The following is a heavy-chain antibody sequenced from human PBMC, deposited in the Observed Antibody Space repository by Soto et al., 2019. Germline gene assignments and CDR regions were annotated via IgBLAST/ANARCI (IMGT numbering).Heavy chain of an antibody. J-gene: IGHJ4*02. V-gene: IGHV4-30-4*01. CDR1: GGSISSGDYY. CDR3: ARGTTVVTLDY. Sequence: SETLSLTCTVSGGSISSGDYYWSWIRQPPGKGLEWIGYIYYSGSTYYNPSLKSRVTISVDTSKNQFSLKLSSVTAADTAVYYCARGTTVVTLDYWGQGTLVTVSS. D-gene: IGHD4-17*01. CDR2: IYYSGST.